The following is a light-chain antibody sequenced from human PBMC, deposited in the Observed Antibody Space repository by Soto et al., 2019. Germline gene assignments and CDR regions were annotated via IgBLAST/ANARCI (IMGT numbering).Light chain of an antibody. J-gene: IGKJ1*01. V-gene: IGKV1-39*01. CDR1: QSFNNF. Sequence: DIQMTQSPSSLSASVGDGVTITCRASQSFNNFVNWYQQKPGKAPKLLIYSTSTLQSGVPSRFSCSGSGTFFSLTITSLQPEELGTSYCQQSYTTLGSFGQGTKV. CDR3: QQSYTTLGS. CDR2: STS.